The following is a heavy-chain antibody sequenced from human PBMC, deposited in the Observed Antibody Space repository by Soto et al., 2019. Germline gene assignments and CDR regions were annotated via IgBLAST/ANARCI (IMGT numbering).Heavy chain of an antibody. J-gene: IGHJ4*02. CDR3: ASLLPAAIRAFDY. CDR1: GFTFSSYW. Sequence: GGSLRLSCAASGFTFSSYWMHWVRQAPGKGLVWVSRINTDGSSTSYADSVKGRFTISRDNAKNTLYLQMNSLRVEDTAVYYCASLLPAAIRAFDYWGQGTLVTVSS. V-gene: IGHV3-74*01. D-gene: IGHD2-2*01. CDR2: INTDGSST.